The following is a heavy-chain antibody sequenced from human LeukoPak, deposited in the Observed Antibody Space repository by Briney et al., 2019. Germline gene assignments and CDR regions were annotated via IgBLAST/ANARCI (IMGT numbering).Heavy chain of an antibody. CDR2: SYSDSNT. J-gene: IGHJ3*02. Sequence: PGGSLRLSCAASGFTVSNNYMSWVRQAPGKGLEWVSISYSDSNTNYADSVKGRFTISRDTSQNTLSLQMNSLRAEDTAVYYCVRKNRHFNAAFDIWGQGTVVTVSS. V-gene: IGHV3-53*01. CDR1: GFTVSNNY. CDR3: VRKNRHFNAAFDI. D-gene: IGHD1-14*01.